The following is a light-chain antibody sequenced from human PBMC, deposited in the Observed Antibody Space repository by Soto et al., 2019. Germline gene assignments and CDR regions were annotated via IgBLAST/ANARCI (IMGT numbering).Light chain of an antibody. Sequence: DILMTQSPATLSVSPGERATLSCRASQSVSINLAWYQQKPGQAPRLLIYDASTRATGVPARCSGSGSGTEFTLTISSLQSKDFAVYYCQQYNNWHPLTFGGGTKVDIK. CDR2: DAS. CDR3: QQYNNWHPLT. CDR1: QSVSIN. V-gene: IGKV3D-15*01. J-gene: IGKJ4*01.